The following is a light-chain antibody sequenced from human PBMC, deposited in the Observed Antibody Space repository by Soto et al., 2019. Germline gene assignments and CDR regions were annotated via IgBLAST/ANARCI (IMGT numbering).Light chain of an antibody. J-gene: IGKJ1*01. CDR1: QSFSSSY. Sequence: EIVLTQSPGTLSLSPGERAALSCRASQSFSSSYLAWYQQKPGQAPRLLIYGASNRATGITDRFSGSGSGTDFSLTISRLEPEDFAVYFCQQYGTSRTFGQGTKVEIK. CDR2: GAS. CDR3: QQYGTSRT. V-gene: IGKV3-20*01.